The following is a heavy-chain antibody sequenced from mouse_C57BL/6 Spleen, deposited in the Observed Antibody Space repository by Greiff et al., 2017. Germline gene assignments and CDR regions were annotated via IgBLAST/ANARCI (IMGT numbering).Heavy chain of an antibody. CDR1: GYAFTNYL. D-gene: IGHD1-1*01. V-gene: IGHV1-54*01. Sequence: VKLMESGAELVRPGTSVKVSCKASGYAFTNYLIEWVKQRPGQGLEWIGVINPGSGGTNYNEKFKGKATLTADKSSSTAYMQLSSLTSEDSAVYFCARNYYGSSYGAMDYWGQGTSVTVSS. CDR2: INPGSGGT. CDR3: ARNYYGSSYGAMDY. J-gene: IGHJ4*01.